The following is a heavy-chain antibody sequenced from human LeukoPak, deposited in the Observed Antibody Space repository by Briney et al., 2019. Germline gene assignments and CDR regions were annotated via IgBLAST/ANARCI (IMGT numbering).Heavy chain of an antibody. Sequence: SVKVSCKASGYTFTSYAISWVRQAPGQGLEWMGGIIPIFGTANYAQKFQGRVTITADESTSTAYMELSSLRSEDTAVYYCARVAHYDFWSGYYEYYFDYWGQGTLVTVSS. D-gene: IGHD3-3*01. CDR3: ARVAHYDFWSGYYEYYFDY. CDR2: IIPIFGTA. V-gene: IGHV1-69*13. J-gene: IGHJ4*02. CDR1: GYTFTSYA.